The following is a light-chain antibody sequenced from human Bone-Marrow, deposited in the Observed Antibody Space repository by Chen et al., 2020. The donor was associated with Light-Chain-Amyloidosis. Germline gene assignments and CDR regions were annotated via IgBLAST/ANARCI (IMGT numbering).Light chain of an antibody. J-gene: IGLJ2*01. V-gene: IGLV3-25*03. CDR1: DLPTKY. CDR2: RDT. CDR3: QSADSSGTYEVI. Sequence: SYELTPPPSVSLSPGQTARLTCSGDDLPTKYAYWYQQKPGQAPVLVIHRDTERPSGISERFSGSSSGTTATLTISGVQAEDEADYHCQSADSSGTYEVIFGGGTKLTV.